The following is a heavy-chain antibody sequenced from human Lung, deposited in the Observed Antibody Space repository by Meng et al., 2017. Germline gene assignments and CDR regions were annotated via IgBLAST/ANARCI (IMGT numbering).Heavy chain of an antibody. J-gene: IGHJ4*02. D-gene: IGHD4-17*01. Sequence: EGQVVVSGGCFVPPGASMRLACAASGFTFSTHWMHWVRQAPGKGLEWVSRITGDGSSTIYADSVQGRFTMSRDNAKNTLSLQMNSLRAEDTAVYYCARGGVTTDDWGQGTLVTVSS. CDR3: ARGGVTTDD. V-gene: IGHV3-74*01. CDR1: GFTFSTHW. CDR2: ITGDGSST.